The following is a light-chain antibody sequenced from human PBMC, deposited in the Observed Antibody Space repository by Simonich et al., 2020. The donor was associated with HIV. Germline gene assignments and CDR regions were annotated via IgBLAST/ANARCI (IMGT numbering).Light chain of an antibody. CDR2: YVT. CDR3: HQSSSLPYT. V-gene: IGKV1-39*01. Sequence: DIQMTQSPSSLSASVGDRVTITCRASQSISSYLNWYQQKPGKAPKLLIKYVTQSVSGVPSRFSGSESGTDFTLTINSLEAEDAATYYCHQSSSLPYTFGQGTKLEI. CDR1: QSISSY. J-gene: IGKJ2*01.